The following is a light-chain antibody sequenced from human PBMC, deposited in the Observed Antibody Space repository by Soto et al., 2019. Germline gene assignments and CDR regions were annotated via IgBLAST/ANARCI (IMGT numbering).Light chain of an antibody. CDR2: GAS. CDR1: QSVSSSY. Sequence: EIVLTQSPGTLSLSLGERATLSCRASQSVSSSYLAWYQQKPGQAPRLLIYGASSRATGIPDRFSGSGSGTDFTLTISRLEPEDFAVYYRQQYGSSPPTFGPGTKVDIK. V-gene: IGKV3-20*01. J-gene: IGKJ3*01. CDR3: QQYGSSPPT.